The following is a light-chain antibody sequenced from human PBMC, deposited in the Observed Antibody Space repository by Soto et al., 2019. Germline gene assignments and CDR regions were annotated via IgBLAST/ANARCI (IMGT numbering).Light chain of an antibody. CDR3: QQYGISPWT. Sequence: EIVLTQSPGTLSLSPGERATLSCRASQTVSNSYIAWYQQKPGQAPRLLIYGASSRATGIPDRFSGSGSGKDFTLTISRLEPEDFAVYYCQQYGISPWTFGQGTKVEIK. V-gene: IGKV3-20*01. CDR1: QTVSNSY. J-gene: IGKJ1*01. CDR2: GAS.